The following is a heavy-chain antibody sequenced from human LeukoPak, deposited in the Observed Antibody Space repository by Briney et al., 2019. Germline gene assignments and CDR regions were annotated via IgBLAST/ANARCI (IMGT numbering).Heavy chain of an antibody. J-gene: IGHJ4*02. CDR3: ATAGYSSSFFTGYFDH. D-gene: IGHD6-13*01. V-gene: IGHV3-23*01. CDR2: ISGSGGST. Sequence: GGSLRLSCAASGFTFSSYAMSWVRQAPGKGLEWVSAISGSGGSTYYADSVKGRFTISRDNSKNTLYLQMNSLRAEDTAVYYCATAGYSSSFFTGYFDHWGQGTLVTVSS. CDR1: GFTFSSYA.